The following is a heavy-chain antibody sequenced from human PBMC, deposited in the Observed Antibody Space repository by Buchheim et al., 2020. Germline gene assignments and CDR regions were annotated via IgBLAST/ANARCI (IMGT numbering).Heavy chain of an antibody. J-gene: IGHJ4*02. Sequence: EVQLVESGGGLVQPGGSLRLSCAASGFTFTSYWMHWVRQVPGKGLVWVSRINTDGSDTSYAASVKGRLTISRDSAKNTLYLQMNSLRSEDTAVYYCAREVRGHAYFDNWGQGTL. CDR3: AREVRGHAYFDN. CDR2: INTDGSDT. V-gene: IGHV3-74*01. CDR1: GFTFTSYW.